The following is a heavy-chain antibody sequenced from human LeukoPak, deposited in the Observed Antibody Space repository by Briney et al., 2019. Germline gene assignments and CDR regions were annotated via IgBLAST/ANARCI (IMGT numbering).Heavy chain of an antibody. D-gene: IGHD4-23*01. J-gene: IGHJ4*02. CDR3: AKRSPWTTVVTPGYYFDY. Sequence: QPGGSLRLSCAASGFTFSSYAMSWVRQAPGKGLEWVSAVSGSGGSTYYADSVKGRFTISRDNSKNTLYLQMNSLRAEDTAVYYCAKRSPWTTVVTPGYYFDYWGQGTLVTVSS. V-gene: IGHV3-23*01. CDR1: GFTFSSYA. CDR2: VSGSGGST.